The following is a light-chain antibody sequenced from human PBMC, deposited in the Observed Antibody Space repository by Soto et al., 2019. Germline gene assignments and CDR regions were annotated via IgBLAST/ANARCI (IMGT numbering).Light chain of an antibody. Sequence: QSALTQPRSVSGSPGQSVTISCTGTSSDVGGYNYVSWYQQHPGKAPKLMIYDVSKRPSGVPDRFSGSKSGNTASLTISGLQAEDEADYYCSSYSTSFFYVFGTGTKVTVL. CDR2: DVS. J-gene: IGLJ1*01. V-gene: IGLV2-11*01. CDR3: SSYSTSFFYV. CDR1: SSDVGGYNY.